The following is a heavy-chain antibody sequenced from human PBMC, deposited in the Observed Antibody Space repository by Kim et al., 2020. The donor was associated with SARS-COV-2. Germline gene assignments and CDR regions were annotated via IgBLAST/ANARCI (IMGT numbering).Heavy chain of an antibody. CDR3: ARDLWGVWDSGGYYDY. V-gene: IGHV1-69*04. J-gene: IGHJ4*02. CDR2: IMPILGIA. D-gene: IGHD3-22*01. CDR1: GGTFSSYA. Sequence: SVKVSCKASGGTFSSYAISWVRQAPGQGLEWMGRIMPILGIAKYAQKFQGRVTITADKSTSTAYMELSSLRSEDTAVYYCARDLWGVWDSGGYYDYWGQGILVTVSS.